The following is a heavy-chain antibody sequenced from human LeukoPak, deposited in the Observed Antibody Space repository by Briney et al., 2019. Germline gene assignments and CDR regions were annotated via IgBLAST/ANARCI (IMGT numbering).Heavy chain of an antibody. CDR2: IYYSGST. V-gene: IGHV4-39*01. CDR1: GGSISSSSYY. Sequence: SETLSLTCTVSGGSISSSSYYWGWIRQPPGKGLAWIGSIYYSGSTYYNPSLKSRVTISVDTSKNQFSLKLSSVTAADTAVYYCAIQDTAMDPTSGLWIKIFDYWGQGTLVTVSS. J-gene: IGHJ4*02. D-gene: IGHD5-18*01. CDR3: AIQDTAMDPTSGLWIKIFDY.